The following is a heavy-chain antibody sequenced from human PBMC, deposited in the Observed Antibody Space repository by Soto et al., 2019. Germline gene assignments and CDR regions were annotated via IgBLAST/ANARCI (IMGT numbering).Heavy chain of an antibody. J-gene: IGHJ6*02. V-gene: IGHV1-69*13. CDR2: IIPIFGTA. CDR1: GGTFSSYA. D-gene: IGHD3-16*01. CDR3: ARLLGDLINYYYYGMDV. Sequence: SVKVSCKASGGTFSSYAISWVRQAPRQGLEWMGGIIPIFGTANYAQKFQGRVTITADESTSTAYMELSSLRSEDTAVYYCARLLGDLINYYYYGMDVWGQGTTVTVSS.